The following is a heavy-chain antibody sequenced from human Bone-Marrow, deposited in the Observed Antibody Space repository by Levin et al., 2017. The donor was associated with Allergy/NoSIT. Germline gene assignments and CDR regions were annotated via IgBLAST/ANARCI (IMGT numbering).Heavy chain of an antibody. CDR2: IHHSGST. D-gene: IGHD3-16*02. V-gene: IGHV4-34*01. CDR3: ARGSQANRKARVYWYFDL. Sequence: ASETLSLTCAVYGGSLNDYCWNWVRQPPGKSLEWLGEIHHSGSTNYNPSLKSRLTISVEMSKNQISLNLTSVTVADTGLYYCARGSQANRKARVYWYFDLWGRETLVTVSS. CDR1: GGSLNDYC. J-gene: IGHJ2*01.